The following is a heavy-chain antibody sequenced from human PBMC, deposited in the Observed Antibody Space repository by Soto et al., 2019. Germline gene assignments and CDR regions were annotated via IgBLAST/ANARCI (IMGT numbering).Heavy chain of an antibody. Sequence: LRLSCAATGFTFSSYWMHWVRQAPGKGLVWVSRINSDGSSTSYADSVKGRFTISRDNAKNTLYLQMNSLRAEDTAVYYCARMSITGANYGMDVWGQGTTVTVSS. D-gene: IGHD1-20*01. CDR1: GFTFSSYW. J-gene: IGHJ6*02. CDR2: INSDGSST. V-gene: IGHV3-74*01. CDR3: ARMSITGANYGMDV.